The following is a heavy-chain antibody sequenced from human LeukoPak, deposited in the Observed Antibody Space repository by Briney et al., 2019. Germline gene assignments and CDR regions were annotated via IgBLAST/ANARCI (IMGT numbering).Heavy chain of an antibody. Sequence: GGSLRLSCAASGFTFDDYAMHWVRQAPGKGLEWVSGISWNSGSMDYADSVRGRFTISRDNAKNSLYLQMNSLRVEDMALYYCGKDIYSGYGVRGYMDVWGKGTTVTVSS. V-gene: IGHV3-9*03. D-gene: IGHD5-12*01. CDR3: GKDIYSGYGVRGYMDV. CDR1: GFTFDDYA. J-gene: IGHJ6*03. CDR2: ISWNSGSM.